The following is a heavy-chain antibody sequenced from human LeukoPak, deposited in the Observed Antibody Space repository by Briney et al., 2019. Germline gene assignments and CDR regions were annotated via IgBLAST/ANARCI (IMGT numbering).Heavy chain of an antibody. CDR1: GFTLNDYY. CDR2: ISSSSFI. V-gene: IGHV3-69-1*01. CDR3: ARDGAVLYYDSSGYLFDY. J-gene: IGHJ4*02. D-gene: IGHD3-22*01. Sequence: GGSLRLSCTASGFTLNDYYMSWIRQAPGKGLEWVSSISSSSFIYYTDSVKGRFTISRDNAKNSLYLEMNSLRAEDTAVYYCARDGAVLYYDSSGYLFDYWGQGTLVTVSS.